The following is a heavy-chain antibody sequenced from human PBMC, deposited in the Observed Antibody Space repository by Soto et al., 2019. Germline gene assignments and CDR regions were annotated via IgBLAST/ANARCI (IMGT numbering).Heavy chain of an antibody. CDR2: ISWDSGSI. CDR3: AKDSGSGYFSWSAYFDY. D-gene: IGHD3-22*01. CDR1: GFTFDDYA. J-gene: IGHJ4*02. V-gene: IGHV3-9*01. Sequence: GGSLRLSCAASGFTFDDYAMHWVRQAPGKGLEWVSGISWDSGSIGYADSVKGRFTISRDNAKNSLYLQMNSLRAEDTALYYCAKDSGSGYFSWSAYFDYWGQGALVTV.